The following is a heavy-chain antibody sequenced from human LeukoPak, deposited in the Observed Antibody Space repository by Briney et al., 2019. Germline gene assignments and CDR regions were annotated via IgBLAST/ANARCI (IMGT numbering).Heavy chain of an antibody. CDR1: GFTFSNYE. CDR3: ARGGKSDDHFDI. V-gene: IGHV3-48*03. CDR2: ISGSATTT. J-gene: IGHJ4*02. Sequence: PGGSLRLSCEASGFTFSNYEMNWVRQAPGKGLEWVSFISGSATTTYYADTVEGRFTISRDNAKNSLSLQMTSLRAEDTAVYFCARGGKSDDHFDIRGRGTLVTVSS.